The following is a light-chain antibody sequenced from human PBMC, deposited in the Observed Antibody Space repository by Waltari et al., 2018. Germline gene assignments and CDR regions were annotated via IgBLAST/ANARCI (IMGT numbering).Light chain of an antibody. CDR3: QQRSNWPPLT. J-gene: IGKJ4*01. V-gene: IGKV3-11*01. CDR2: DAS. Sequence: EIVLTQSPATLSLSPGERATLSCRASQSVSSYLYWYQQKPGQAPRLLIYDASNRATGIPARFSGSGSGTDFTLTISSLEPEDFAVYYCQQRSNWPPLTFGGGTKVEIK. CDR1: QSVSSY.